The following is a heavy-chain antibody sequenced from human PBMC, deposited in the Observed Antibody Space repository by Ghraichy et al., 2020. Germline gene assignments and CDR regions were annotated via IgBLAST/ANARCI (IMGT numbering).Heavy chain of an antibody. CDR3: ARGGCGGDCYGALSNSYALDV. J-gene: IGHJ6*02. CDR2: IIAIFGTP. Sequence: SVKVSCKASGGTFSNYAISWVRPAPGQGLEWMGGIIAIFGTPNYAQKFQGRVTITADESTSTAYMELSSLGSEDTAVYYCARGGCGGDCYGALSNSYALDVWGQGTTVIVSS. CDR1: GGTFSNYA. V-gene: IGHV1-69*13. D-gene: IGHD2-21*02.